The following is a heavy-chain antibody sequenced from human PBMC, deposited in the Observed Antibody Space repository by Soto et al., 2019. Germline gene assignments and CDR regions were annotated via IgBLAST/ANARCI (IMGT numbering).Heavy chain of an antibody. V-gene: IGHV4-59*01. Sequence: CLTCSVSGRSMSSNYWSWIRQSPDKGLEWLGYVFYGGTDYNPSLGGRVSMSVETSKSQFSLKLTSVTVADTAVYYCASYRGALYFESWGPGILVTVSS. D-gene: IGHD3-16*01. CDR1: GRSMSSNY. CDR2: VFYGGT. J-gene: IGHJ4*02. CDR3: ASYRGALYFES.